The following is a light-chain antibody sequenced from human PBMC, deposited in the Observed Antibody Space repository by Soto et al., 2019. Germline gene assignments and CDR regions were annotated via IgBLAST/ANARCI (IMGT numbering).Light chain of an antibody. Sequence: QSVLTQPASVSGSPGQSITISCSGTSTDIGGYKRVSWYQQYPGQAPKLIIYGVTTRPSGISNRFSGSKSGNTASLTISGLQTEDEADYYCNSYTSTRSYVFGTGTKLTVL. CDR3: NSYTSTRSYV. CDR2: GVT. CDR1: STDIGGYKR. J-gene: IGLJ1*01. V-gene: IGLV2-14*01.